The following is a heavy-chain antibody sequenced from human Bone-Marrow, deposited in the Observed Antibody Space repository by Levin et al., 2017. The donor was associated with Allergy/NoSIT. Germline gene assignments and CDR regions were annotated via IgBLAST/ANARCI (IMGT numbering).Heavy chain of an antibody. CDR3: TKVRVAYSGYEYSDALDT. CDR2: LSYDGNYK. V-gene: IGHV3-30*04. Sequence: GESLKISCAASGFPFSTYAMHWVRQAPGKGLEWVAGLSYDGNYKKYADSVEGRFTISRDNSENTLDLQVDSLGSEDTAVYYCTKVRVAYSGYEYSDALDTWGQGTMITVSS. D-gene: IGHD5-12*01. CDR1: GFPFSTYA. J-gene: IGHJ3*02.